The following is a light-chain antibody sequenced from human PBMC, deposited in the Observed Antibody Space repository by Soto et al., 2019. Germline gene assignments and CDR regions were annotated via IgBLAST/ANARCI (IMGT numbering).Light chain of an antibody. CDR1: SSDVGGYNY. Sequence: QSALTQPPSASGSPGQSVTISCTGTSSDVGGYNYVSWYQQHPGKAPKLMIYEVSKRPSGVPDRFSGSKSGNTASLTVSGLQAEDEADYYCSSYAGGNHSDVVFGGGTQLTVL. CDR2: EVS. V-gene: IGLV2-8*01. CDR3: SSYAGGNHSDVV. J-gene: IGLJ2*01.